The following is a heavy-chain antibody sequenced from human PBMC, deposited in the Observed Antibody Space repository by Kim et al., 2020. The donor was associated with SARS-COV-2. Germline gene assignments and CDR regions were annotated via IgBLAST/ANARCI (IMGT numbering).Heavy chain of an antibody. Sequence: ASVKVSCKASGYTFTSYAMNWVRQAPGQGLEWMGWINTNTGNPTYAQGFTGRFVFSLDTSVSTAYLQISSLKAEDTAVYYCARPPRSGIAARLLSFDYWGQGTLVTVSS. CDR2: INTNTGNP. CDR1: GYTFTSYA. D-gene: IGHD6-6*01. V-gene: IGHV7-4-1*02. CDR3: ARPPRSGIAARLLSFDY. J-gene: IGHJ4*02.